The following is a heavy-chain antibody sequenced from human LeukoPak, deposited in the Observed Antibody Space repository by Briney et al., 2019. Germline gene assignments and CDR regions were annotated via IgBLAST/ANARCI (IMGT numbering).Heavy chain of an antibody. Sequence: PGGSLRLSCAVSGFSFSSSSMNWVRQAPGKGLEWVSIFYSGGSVSFADSVKGRFSVSRDSSKNTMYLQMNNLRAEDTAIYYCGTSASAHYRVFDYWGQGALVTVSS. CDR2: FYSGGSV. CDR3: GTSASAHYRVFDY. J-gene: IGHJ4*02. V-gene: IGHV3-53*01. CDR1: GFSFSSSS. D-gene: IGHD3-10*01.